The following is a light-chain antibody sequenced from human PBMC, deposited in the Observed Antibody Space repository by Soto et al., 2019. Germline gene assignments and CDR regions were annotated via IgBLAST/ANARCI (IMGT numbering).Light chain of an antibody. CDR3: QQYSNPPPIT. J-gene: IGKJ5*01. Sequence: EIVMTQSPATLSVSPGERATLSCRASQSVSSNLAWYQQKPGQAPRLLIYGASTRATGIPARFSGSGSGTEFTLTISRLEPEDFAVYFCQQYSNPPPITLGQGARPEI. CDR1: QSVSSN. V-gene: IGKV3-15*01. CDR2: GAS.